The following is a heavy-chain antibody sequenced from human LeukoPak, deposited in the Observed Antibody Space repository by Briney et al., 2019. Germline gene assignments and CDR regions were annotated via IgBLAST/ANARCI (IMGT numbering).Heavy chain of an antibody. CDR2: MSYSGST. V-gene: IGHV4-39*07. CDR3: ARDRNTINWFDY. J-gene: IGHJ5*01. Sequence: SETLSLTCTVSGGSISSSTYHWGWIRQPPGQGLEWIASMSYSGSTYYNPSLTSRVTLSVDTSKTQLSLKMTSVTAADTAVYYCARDRNTINWFDYWGQGTLVTVSS. D-gene: IGHD1-14*01. CDR1: GGSISSSTYH.